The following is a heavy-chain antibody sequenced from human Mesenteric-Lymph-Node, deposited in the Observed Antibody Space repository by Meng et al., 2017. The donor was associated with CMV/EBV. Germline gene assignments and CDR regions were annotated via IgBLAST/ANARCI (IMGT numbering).Heavy chain of an antibody. Sequence: ASVKVSCKASGYTFTASYMHWVRQAPGQGLEWMGWINPHSGGTKYAQKLQGRVTMTRDTSISTAYMELSRLRSDDTAVYYCARGGSGWYYWGQGTLVTVSS. V-gene: IGHV1-2*02. CDR2: INPHSGGT. J-gene: IGHJ4*02. CDR1: GYTFTASY. D-gene: IGHD6-19*01. CDR3: ARGGSGWYY.